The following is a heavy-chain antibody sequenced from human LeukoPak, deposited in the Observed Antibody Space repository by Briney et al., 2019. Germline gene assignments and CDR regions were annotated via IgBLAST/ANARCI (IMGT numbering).Heavy chain of an antibody. CDR3: LWSGYYDY. V-gene: IGHV1-3*01. CDR2: INAGNGNT. J-gene: IGHJ4*02. Sequence: ASGKVSCKASWYTLTTFTMHWGRPAPGQRLEWMGWINAGNGNTEYSQKFQARVTITRDTSASTAYMELSSLRSEDTAVYYCLWSGYYDYWGQGTLVTVSS. D-gene: IGHD3-3*01. CDR1: WYTLTTFT.